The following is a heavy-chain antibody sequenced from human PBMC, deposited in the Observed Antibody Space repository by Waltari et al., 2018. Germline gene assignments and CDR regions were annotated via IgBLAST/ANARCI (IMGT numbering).Heavy chain of an antibody. CDR2: INQSGST. CDR1: GGSFSGYY. CDR3: ARASKLPYYYGSGSYPYYFDY. V-gene: IGHV4-34*01. Sequence: QVQLQQWGAGLLKPSETLSLTCAVYGGSFSGYYWSWIRQPPGKGLEWIGEINQSGSTNYNPSLKSRVTISVDTSKNQFSLKLSSVTAADTAVYYCARASKLPYYYGSGSYPYYFDYWGQGTLVTVSS. D-gene: IGHD3-10*01. J-gene: IGHJ4*02.